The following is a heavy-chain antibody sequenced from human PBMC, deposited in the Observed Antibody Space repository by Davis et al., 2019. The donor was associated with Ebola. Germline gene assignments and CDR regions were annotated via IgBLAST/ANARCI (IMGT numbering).Heavy chain of an antibody. J-gene: IGHJ4*02. CDR2: ISYDGSNK. Sequence: SLMIPCAASGFTFSSISMSWVRQAPGKGLEWVAVISYDGSNKYYADSVKGRFTISRDNSKNTLYLQMNSLIAEDTAVYYCAKDDGQWLAPLDYWGQGTLVTVSS. V-gene: IGHV3-30*14. CDR3: AKDDGQWLAPLDY. CDR1: GFTFSSIS. D-gene: IGHD6-19*01.